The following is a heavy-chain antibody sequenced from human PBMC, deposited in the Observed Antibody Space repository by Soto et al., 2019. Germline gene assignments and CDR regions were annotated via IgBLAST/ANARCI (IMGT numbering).Heavy chain of an antibody. V-gene: IGHV4-59*08. D-gene: IGHD6-6*01. CDR1: GGSISSYY. Sequence: SETLSLTCTVSGGSISSYYWSWIRQPPGKGLEWIGYIYYSGSTNYNPSLKSRVTISVDTSKNQFSLKLSSVTAADTAVYYCARLPYYSSSPPYFDYWGQGTLVTVSS. CDR3: ARLPYYSSSPPYFDY. CDR2: IYYSGST. J-gene: IGHJ4*02.